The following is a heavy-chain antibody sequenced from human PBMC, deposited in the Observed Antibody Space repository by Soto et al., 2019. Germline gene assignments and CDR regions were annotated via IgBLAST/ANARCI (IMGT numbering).Heavy chain of an antibody. D-gene: IGHD3-22*01. Sequence: QVQLVESGGGVVQPGRSLRLSCAASGFTFSSYGRHWVRQAPGKGLEWVAVISYDGSNKYYADSVKGRFTISRDNSKNTLYLQMNSLRAEDTAVYYCAKVRATMIVGIYYYYGMDGWGQGTTVIVAS. CDR1: GFTFSSYG. CDR2: ISYDGSNK. CDR3: AKVRATMIVGIYYYYGMDG. J-gene: IGHJ6*02. V-gene: IGHV3-30*18.